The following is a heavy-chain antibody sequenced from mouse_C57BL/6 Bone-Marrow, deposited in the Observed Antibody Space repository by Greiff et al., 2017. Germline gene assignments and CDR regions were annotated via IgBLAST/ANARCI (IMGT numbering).Heavy chain of an antibody. CDR3: AREGGSSSFDY. CDR2: MSDGGSYT. J-gene: IGHJ2*01. CDR1: GFTFSSYA. Sequence: DVMLVESGGGLVKPGGSLKLSCAASGFTFSSYAMSWVRQTPEKRLEWVATMSDGGSYTYYPDNVKGRFTISREHAKNNLYLQMSHLKSEDTAMYYCAREGGSSSFDYWGQGTTLTVSS. D-gene: IGHD1-1*01. V-gene: IGHV5-4*01.